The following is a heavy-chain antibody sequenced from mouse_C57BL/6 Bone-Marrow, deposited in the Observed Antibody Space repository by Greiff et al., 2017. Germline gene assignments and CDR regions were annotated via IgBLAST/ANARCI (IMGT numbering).Heavy chain of an antibody. Sequence: VQLQQSGAELMKPGASVTLSCKATGYTFTGYWIEWVKQRPGHGLEWIGEILPESGSTTYNEKFKGKATFTADTSSNTAYMQLRSLTTEDSAIYYCARTATWNYYAMDYWGQGTSVTVSS. CDR3: ARTATWNYYAMDY. CDR1: GYTFTGYW. V-gene: IGHV1-9*01. J-gene: IGHJ4*01. CDR2: ILPESGST.